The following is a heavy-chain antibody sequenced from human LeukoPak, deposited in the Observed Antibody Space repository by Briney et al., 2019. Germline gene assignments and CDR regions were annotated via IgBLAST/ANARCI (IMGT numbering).Heavy chain of an antibody. CDR2: IYYSGST. V-gene: IGHV4-39*01. J-gene: IGHJ4*02. D-gene: IGHD3-9*01. CDR3: AGLQTGLSGYFDWLLYDFDY. CDR1: GGSISSSSYY. Sequence: SETLSLTCTVSGGSISSSSYYWGWIRQPPGKGLEWIGSIYYSGSTYYNPSLKSRVTISVDTSKNQFSLKLSSVTAADTAVYYCAGLQTGLSGYFDWLLYDFDYWGQGTLVTVSS.